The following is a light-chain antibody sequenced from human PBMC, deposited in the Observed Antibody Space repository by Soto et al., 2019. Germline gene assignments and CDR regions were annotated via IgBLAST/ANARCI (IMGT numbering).Light chain of an antibody. Sequence: IVMTQSPATLSVSPGDRATLSCRASQSVSSNLACYQQKPRQAPRLLIYGASTRATGIPARFSGSGSGTEFTLTISSLQSEDFAVYYCQQYNNWPLNFGGGTKVEIK. V-gene: IGKV3-15*01. CDR2: GAS. CDR1: QSVSSN. J-gene: IGKJ4*01. CDR3: QQYNNWPLN.